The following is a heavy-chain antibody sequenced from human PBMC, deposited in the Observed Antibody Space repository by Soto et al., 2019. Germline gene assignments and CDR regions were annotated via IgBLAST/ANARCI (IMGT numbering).Heavy chain of an antibody. CDR2: IIWNSWRI. V-gene: IGHV3-9*01. J-gene: IGHJ4*01. CDR3: AKAVAGLFAY. CDR1: GFTFDDYA. D-gene: IGHD6-19*01. Sequence: PGGSLRLSCAASGFTFDDYAMHWVRQAPREGLEWVAGIIWNSWRIGYADSVKGRFNISRENAKTSLYLQMDSMRAEDTALYYCAKAVAGLFAYCGHGILVTVTS.